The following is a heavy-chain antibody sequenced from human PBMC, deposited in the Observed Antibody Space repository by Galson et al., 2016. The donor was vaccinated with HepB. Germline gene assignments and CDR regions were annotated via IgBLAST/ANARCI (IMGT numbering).Heavy chain of an antibody. D-gene: IGHD3-9*01. CDR1: GFTFSSYG. CDR3: ARDKPDWIFDY. CDR2: IWYDGINK. Sequence: SLRLSCAASGFTFSSYGMHWVRQAPGKGLEWVANIWYDGINKYYADSVKGRFTISRDNSKNTLYLQMNSLGAEDTAVYYCARDKPDWIFDYWGQGTLVTVSS. V-gene: IGHV3-33*01. J-gene: IGHJ4*02.